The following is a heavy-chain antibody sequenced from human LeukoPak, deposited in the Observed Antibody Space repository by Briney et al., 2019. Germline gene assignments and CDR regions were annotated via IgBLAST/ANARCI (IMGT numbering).Heavy chain of an antibody. CDR3: ARRAFGSSSYYYYYYMDV. J-gene: IGHJ6*03. V-gene: IGHV3-66*04. D-gene: IGHD3-10*01. CDR2: IYSGGST. CDR1: GFTFDDYG. Sequence: GGSLRLSCAASGFTFDDYGMSWVRQAPGKGLEWVSVIYSGGSTYYADSVKGRFTISRDNSKNTLYLQMNSLRAEDTAVYYCARRAFGSSSYYYYYYMDVWGKGTTVTISS.